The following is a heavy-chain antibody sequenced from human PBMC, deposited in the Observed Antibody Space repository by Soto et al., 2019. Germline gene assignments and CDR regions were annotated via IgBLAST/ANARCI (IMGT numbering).Heavy chain of an antibody. CDR1: GYTFTSYG. V-gene: IGHV1-18*01. CDR3: ARAFRFGGYGDY. J-gene: IGHJ4*02. D-gene: IGHD5-12*01. CDR2: ISAYNGNT. Sequence: ASVKVSCKASGYTFTSYGISWVRQAPGQGLEWMGWISAYNGNTNYAQKLQGRVTMTTGTSTSTAYMELRSLRSDDTAVYYCARAFRFGGYGDYWGQGTLVTVSS.